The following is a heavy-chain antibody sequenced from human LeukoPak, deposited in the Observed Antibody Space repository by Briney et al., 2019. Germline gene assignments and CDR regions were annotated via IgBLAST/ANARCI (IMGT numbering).Heavy chain of an antibody. Sequence: SETLSLTCTVSGGSISSYYWSWIRQPPGKGLEWIGYIFYSGSTNYNPSLKSRVTISVDTSKNQFSLKLSSVTAADTAVYYCARHFVEGEQSESWAYNWFDPWGQGTLVTVSS. J-gene: IGHJ5*02. CDR3: ARHFVEGEQSESWAYNWFDP. D-gene: IGHD6-19*01. V-gene: IGHV4-59*08. CDR2: IFYSGST. CDR1: GGSISSYY.